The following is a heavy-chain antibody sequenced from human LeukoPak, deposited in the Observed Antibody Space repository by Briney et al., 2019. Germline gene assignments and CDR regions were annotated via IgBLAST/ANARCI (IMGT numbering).Heavy chain of an antibody. CDR2: IYSGGST. CDR1: GFTVSSNY. CDR3: ASLYCSSTSCFDY. V-gene: IGHV3-53*01. D-gene: IGHD2-2*01. J-gene: IGHJ4*02. Sequence: PGGSLRLSCAASGFTVSSNYMTWVRQAPGKGLEWVSVIYSGGSTYYADSVKGRFTISRDNSKNTLYLQMNTLRAEDTAVYYCASLYCSSTSCFDYWGQGTLVTVSS.